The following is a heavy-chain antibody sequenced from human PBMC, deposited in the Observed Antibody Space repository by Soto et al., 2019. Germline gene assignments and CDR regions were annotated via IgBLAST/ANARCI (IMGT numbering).Heavy chain of an antibody. CDR2: ISSSGSTI. CDR3: AREEDFWSGYYFDY. Sequence: LRLSCAASGFTFSSYEMNWVRQAPGKGLEWVSYISSSGSTIYYADSVKGRFTISRDNAKNSLYLQMNSLRAEDTAVYYCAREEDFWSGYYFDYWGQGTLVTSPQ. CDR1: GFTFSSYE. V-gene: IGHV3-48*03. D-gene: IGHD3-3*01. J-gene: IGHJ4*02.